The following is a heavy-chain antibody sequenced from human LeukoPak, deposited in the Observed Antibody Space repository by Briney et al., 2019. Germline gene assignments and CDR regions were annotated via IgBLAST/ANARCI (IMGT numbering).Heavy chain of an antibody. CDR2: ISYDGSNK. CDR3: ANLPRDYDDY. J-gene: IGHJ4*02. Sequence: GGSLRLSCAASGFTFSTYWMSWVRQAPGKGLEWVAVISYDGSNKYYADSVKGRFTISRDNSKNTLYLQMNSLRAEDTAVYYCANLPRDYDDYWGQGTLVTVSS. V-gene: IGHV3-30*18. CDR1: GFTFSTYW.